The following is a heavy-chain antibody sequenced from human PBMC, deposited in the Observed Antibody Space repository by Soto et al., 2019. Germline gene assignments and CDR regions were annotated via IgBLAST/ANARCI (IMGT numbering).Heavy chain of an antibody. J-gene: IGHJ4*02. CDR1: GFTVSSNY. V-gene: IGHV3-53*04. CDR3: ARSVDYYDSSGLDY. CDR2: IYSGGST. Sequence: EVQLVESGGGLVQPGGSLGLSCAASGFTVSSNYMSWVRQAPGKGLEWVSVIYSGGSTYYADSVKGRFTISRHNSKNTLYLQMNSLRAEDTAVYYCARSVDYYDSSGLDYWGQGTLVTVSS. D-gene: IGHD3-22*01.